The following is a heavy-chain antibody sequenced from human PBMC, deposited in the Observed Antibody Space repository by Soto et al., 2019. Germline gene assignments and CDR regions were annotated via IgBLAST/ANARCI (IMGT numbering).Heavy chain of an antibody. CDR3: AKDGLSLAYCGGDCFRYFDY. V-gene: IGHV3-30*18. CDR1: GFTFSSYG. J-gene: IGHJ4*02. Sequence: GGSLRLSCAASGFTFSSYGMHWVRQAPGKGLEWVAVISYDGSNKYYADSVKGRFTISRDNSKNTLYLQMNSLRAEDTAVYYCAKDGLSLAYCGGDCFRYFDYWGQGTLVTVSS. CDR2: ISYDGSNK. D-gene: IGHD2-21*02.